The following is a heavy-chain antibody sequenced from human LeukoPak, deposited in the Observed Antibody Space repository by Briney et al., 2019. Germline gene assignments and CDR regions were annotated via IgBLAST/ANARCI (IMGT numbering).Heavy chain of an antibody. CDR2: IYYSGST. Sequence: SEPLSLACTVSGGSISGYYWSWIRQPPGKGLEWIGYIYYSGSTNYSPSLKSRITISVDTSKNQFSLKLSSVTAADTAVYYCARHYVFVYGGSSFDYWGQGTLVTVSS. CDR1: GGSISGYY. J-gene: IGHJ4*02. CDR3: ARHYVFVYGGSSFDY. V-gene: IGHV4-59*08. D-gene: IGHD2-8*01.